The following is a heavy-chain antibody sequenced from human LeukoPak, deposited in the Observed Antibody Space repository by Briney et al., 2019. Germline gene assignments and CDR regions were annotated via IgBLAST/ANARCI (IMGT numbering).Heavy chain of an antibody. Sequence: PGGSLRLSCAASGFTFSSYAMSWVRQAPGKGLEWVSAISGSGGSTYYADSVKGRFTISRDNSKNTLYLQMNSLRDGDTAVYYCSKGSQVGRPYYFDFWGQGILVTVSS. D-gene: IGHD2-2*01. V-gene: IGHV3-23*01. CDR3: SKGSQVGRPYYFDF. CDR1: GFTFSSYA. J-gene: IGHJ4*02. CDR2: ISGSGGST.